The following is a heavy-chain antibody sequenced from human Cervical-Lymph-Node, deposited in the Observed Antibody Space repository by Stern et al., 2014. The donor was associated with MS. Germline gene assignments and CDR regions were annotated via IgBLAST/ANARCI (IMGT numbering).Heavy chain of an antibody. CDR2: IYWDDDS. D-gene: IGHD6-6*01. J-gene: IGHJ3*02. CDR1: GFSLTTSGVG. V-gene: IGHV2-5*02. CDR3: AHIKALSTFEI. Sequence: QITLKESGPTLVKPTQTLTLTCTFSGFSLTTSGVGVGWIRHPPGKALEWLALIYWDDDSRYSPSLTSRLTIAKDTSKNQVVLKMTNMDPVDTGTYYCAHIKALSTFEIWGQGTTVTVSS.